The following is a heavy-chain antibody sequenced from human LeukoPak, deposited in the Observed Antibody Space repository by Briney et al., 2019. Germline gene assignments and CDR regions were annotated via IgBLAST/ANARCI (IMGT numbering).Heavy chain of an antibody. CDR2: ISYDGSNK. D-gene: IGHD5-18*01. CDR3: AKDLYSYGTHFDY. CDR1: GFTFSSYG. V-gene: IGHV3-30*18. Sequence: GRSLRLSCAASGFTFSSYGMHWVRQAPGKGLEWVAVISYDGSNKYYADSVKGRFPISRDNSKNTLCLQMNSLRAEDTAVYYCAKDLYSYGTHFDYWGQGTLVTVSS. J-gene: IGHJ4*02.